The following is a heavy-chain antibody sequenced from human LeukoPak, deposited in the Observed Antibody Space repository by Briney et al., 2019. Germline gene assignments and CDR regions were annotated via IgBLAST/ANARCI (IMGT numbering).Heavy chain of an antibody. D-gene: IGHD3-22*01. Sequence: SETLSLTCAVYGGSFSGYYWSWIRQPPGKGLEWIGEINHSGSTNYNPFLKSRVTISVDTSKNQFSLKLSSVTAADTAVYYCARGGRTYYYDSSGYSNWFDPWGQGTLVTVSS. CDR3: ARGGRTYYYDSSGYSNWFDP. CDR2: INHSGST. CDR1: GGSFSGYY. V-gene: IGHV4-34*01. J-gene: IGHJ5*02.